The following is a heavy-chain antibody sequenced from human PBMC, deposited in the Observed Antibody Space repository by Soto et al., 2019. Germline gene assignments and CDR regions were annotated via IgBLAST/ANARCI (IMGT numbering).Heavy chain of an antibody. D-gene: IGHD3-9*01. CDR2: IKQDGSEK. CDR3: ASLYYDILTGYSPG. J-gene: IGHJ4*02. Sequence: GGSLRLSCAASGFTFSSYWMSWVRQAPGKGLEWVANIKQDGSEKYYVDSVKGRFTISRDNAKNSLYLQMNSLRAEDTAVYYCASLYYDILTGYSPGWGQGTLVTVSS. V-gene: IGHV3-7*05. CDR1: GFTFSSYW.